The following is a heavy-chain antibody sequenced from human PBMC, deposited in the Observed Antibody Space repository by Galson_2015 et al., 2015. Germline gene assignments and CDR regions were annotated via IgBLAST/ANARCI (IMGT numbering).Heavy chain of an antibody. J-gene: IGHJ6*02. CDR2: ILYIGET. Sequence: ETLSLTCTASGGSISSNSHYWGWIRQPPGKGLEWIGSILYIGETYYNPSLQSRVTIYVDTSKNQFSLRLRSVTAADTGVYYCARLVRVPAVTFYGMDVWGQGATVTFSS. V-gene: IGHV4-39*01. D-gene: IGHD3-10*01. CDR3: ARLVRVPAVTFYGMDV. CDR1: GGSISSNSHY.